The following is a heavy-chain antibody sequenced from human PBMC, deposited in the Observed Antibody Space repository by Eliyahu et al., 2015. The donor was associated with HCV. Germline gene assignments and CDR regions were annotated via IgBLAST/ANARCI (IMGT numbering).Heavy chain of an antibody. CDR2: ISWNSGSI. CDR3: AKARSGSYYNEIHQPPDY. D-gene: IGHD3-10*01. V-gene: IGHV3-9*01. J-gene: IGHJ4*02. CDR1: GFTFADYA. Sequence: EVQLVESGGGLVQPGRSLRLSCAASGFTFADYAMHWVRQAPGKGLGWVSGISWNSGSIGYADSVKGRFTISRDNAKNSLYLQMNSLRAEDTALYYCAKARSGSYYNEIHQPPDYWGQGTLVTVSS.